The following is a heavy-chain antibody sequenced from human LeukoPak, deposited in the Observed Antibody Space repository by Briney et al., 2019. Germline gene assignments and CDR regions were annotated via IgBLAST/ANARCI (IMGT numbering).Heavy chain of an antibody. D-gene: IGHD2-15*01. Sequence: SETLSLTCTVSGGSISSYYWSWIRQPAGKGLEWIGRIYTSGSTNYNPSLKSRVTMSVDTSKNQFSLKLSSVTAADTAVYYCAGASCTELGYCSGGSCYSGCYAFDIWGQGTMVTVSS. CDR2: IYTSGST. V-gene: IGHV4-4*07. CDR3: AGASCTELGYCSGGSCYSGCYAFDI. CDR1: GGSISSYY. J-gene: IGHJ3*02.